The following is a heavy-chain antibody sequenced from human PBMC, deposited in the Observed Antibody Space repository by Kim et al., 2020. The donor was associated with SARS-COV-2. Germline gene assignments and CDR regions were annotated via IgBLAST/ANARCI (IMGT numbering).Heavy chain of an antibody. CDR2: ISDSSSTI. CDR3: ARDREYCSDGSCYRPTGIDY. J-gene: IGHJ4*02. V-gene: IGHV3-48*04. Sequence: GGSLRLSCAASGFTFSSFSMNWVRQAPGKGLEWVSYISDSSSTIFYADSVKGRFTISRDDAKNLLYLQMKTLRAEDAALYYCARDREYCSDGSCYRPTGIDYWGQGTLVTVSS. D-gene: IGHD2-15*01. CDR1: GFTFSSFS.